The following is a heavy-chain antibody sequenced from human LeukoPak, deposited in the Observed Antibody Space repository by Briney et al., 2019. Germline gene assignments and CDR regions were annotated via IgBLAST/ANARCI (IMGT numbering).Heavy chain of an antibody. V-gene: IGHV3-48*04. CDR1: GFTFSDYN. J-gene: IGHJ4*02. CDR3: ARNVGSGYYYYFDY. Sequence: GGSLRLSCVASGFTFSDYNMHWVRQVPGKGLEWISYISRSGATIYYADSVKGRFTISRDNAKNSLYLQMNSLRAEDTALYYCARNVGSGYYYYFDYWGQGTLVTVSS. CDR2: ISRSGATI. D-gene: IGHD3-22*01.